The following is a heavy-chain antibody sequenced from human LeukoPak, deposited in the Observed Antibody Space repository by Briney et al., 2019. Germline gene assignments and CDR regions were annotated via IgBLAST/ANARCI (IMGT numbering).Heavy chain of an antibody. V-gene: IGHV1-24*01. J-gene: IGHJ3*02. CDR3: ATNYYDSSGYYVGNDAFDI. CDR1: GYTLTELS. CDR2: FDPEDGET. Sequence: GASVTVSFKVSGYTLTELSMHWVRQAPGKGREWMGGFDPEDGETIYAQKFQGRVTMTEDTSTDTAYMELSSLRSEDTAVYYCATNYYDSSGYYVGNDAFDIWGQGTMVTVSS. D-gene: IGHD3-22*01.